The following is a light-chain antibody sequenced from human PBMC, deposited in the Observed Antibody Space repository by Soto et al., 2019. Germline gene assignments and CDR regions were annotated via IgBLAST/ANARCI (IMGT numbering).Light chain of an antibody. CDR1: QSVSSN. CDR2: GAS. V-gene: IGKV3-15*01. CDR3: QQYNNWPPWT. J-gene: IGKJ1*01. Sequence: EIVMTQSQATLSVSPGDRAPVSCRASQSVSSNLAWYQQKPGQAPRLLIYGASTRATGIPARFSGSGSGTEFTLTISSLQSEDFAVYYCQQYNNWPPWTFGQGTKVDI.